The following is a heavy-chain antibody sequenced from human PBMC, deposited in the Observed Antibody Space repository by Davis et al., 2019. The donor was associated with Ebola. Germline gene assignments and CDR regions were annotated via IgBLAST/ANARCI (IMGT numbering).Heavy chain of an antibody. J-gene: IGHJ2*01. Sequence: GESLKISCAASGFTFSSYWMSWVRQAPGKGLEWVAVISYDGSNKYYADSVKVRFTISRDNSKNTLYLQMNSLRAEDTAVYYFAKEVEFGELVYYWYFDLWGRGTLVTVSS. D-gene: IGHD3-10*01. CDR2: ISYDGSNK. CDR1: GFTFSSYW. V-gene: IGHV3-30*18. CDR3: AKEVEFGELVYYWYFDL.